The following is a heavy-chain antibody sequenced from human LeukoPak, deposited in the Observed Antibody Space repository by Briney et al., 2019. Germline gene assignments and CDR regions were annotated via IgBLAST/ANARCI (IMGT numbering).Heavy chain of an antibody. CDR3: ARQEGIARGFFDY. J-gene: IGHJ4*02. CDR1: GGSNSSSSYY. Sequence: SQTLSLTCTVSGGSNSSSSYYWGWIRQPPGKGLERIGSIYYSGSTYYNPSLKSRVTISVDTSKNQFSLKLSSVTAADTAVYYCARQEGIARGFFDYWGQGTLVTVSS. V-gene: IGHV4-39*01. D-gene: IGHD6-13*01. CDR2: IYYSGST.